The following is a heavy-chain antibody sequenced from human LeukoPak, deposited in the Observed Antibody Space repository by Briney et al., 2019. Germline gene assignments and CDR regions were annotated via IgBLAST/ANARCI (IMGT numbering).Heavy chain of an antibody. J-gene: IGHJ4*02. CDR2: ISGSGVTT. CDR3: AKGINWNDY. CDR1: GFTFNNYG. V-gene: IGHV3-23*01. D-gene: IGHD1-1*01. Sequence: WGSLRLSCAASGFTFNNYGMSWVRQAPGKGLEWVSGISGSGVTTYYADSVKGRFTISRDNSKNTLYLQMNSLRAEDTAVYYCAKGINWNDYWGQGTLVTASS.